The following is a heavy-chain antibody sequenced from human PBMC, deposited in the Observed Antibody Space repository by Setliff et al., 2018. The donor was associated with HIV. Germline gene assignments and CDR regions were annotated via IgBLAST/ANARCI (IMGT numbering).Heavy chain of an antibody. J-gene: IGHJ6*02. V-gene: IGHV4-59*01. D-gene: IGHD5-12*01. CDR3: ARGDGYRANDAYYDTGMDV. Sequence: SETLSLTCKVSGAPISSYYWNWIRQPPGKGLEWIGYIYNSGYSNSKHSLKSRVTISLDTSKNQFSLKLSSVTAADTAVYYCARGDGYRANDAYYDTGMDVWGQGITVTVSS. CDR1: GAPISSYY. CDR2: IYNSGYS.